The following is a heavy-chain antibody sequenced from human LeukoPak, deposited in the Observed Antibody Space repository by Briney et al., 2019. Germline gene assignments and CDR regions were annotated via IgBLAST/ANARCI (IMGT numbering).Heavy chain of an antibody. V-gene: IGHV4-59*01. CDR3: ARDSLGSWDY. D-gene: IGHD1-26*01. Sequence: SETLSLTCTVSGGSISSYYWSWIRQPPGKELEWIGYIYYSRSTNYHHSLKSRATISVDTSKNQFSLKLSSVTAADTAVYYCARDSLGSWDYWGQGTLVTVSS. CDR1: GGSISSYY. J-gene: IGHJ4*02. CDR2: IYYSRST.